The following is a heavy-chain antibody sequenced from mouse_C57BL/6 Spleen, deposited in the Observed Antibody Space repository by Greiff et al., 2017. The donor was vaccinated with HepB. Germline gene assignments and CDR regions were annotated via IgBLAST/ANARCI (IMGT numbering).Heavy chain of an antibody. V-gene: IGHV1-55*01. CDR2: IYPGSGST. J-gene: IGHJ4*01. CDR1: GSTFTSYW. D-gene: IGHD1-2*01. Sequence: VQLQQPGAELVKPGASVKMSCKASGSTFTSYWITWVKQRPGQGLEWIGDIYPGSGSTNYNEKFKSKATLTVDTSSSTAYMQLSSLTSEDSAVYYCARWLPFYAMDYWGQGTSVTVSS. CDR3: ARWLPFYAMDY.